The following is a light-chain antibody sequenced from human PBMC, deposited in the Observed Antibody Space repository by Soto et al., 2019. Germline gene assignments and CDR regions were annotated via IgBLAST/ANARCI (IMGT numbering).Light chain of an antibody. V-gene: IGKV1-33*01. CDR2: DAS. J-gene: IGKJ2*01. Sequence: DIQMTQSPSSLSASVGDRVTITCQASQDISNYLNWYQQKPGKAPKVLIYDASNLGTGVPSRFSGSGSGTDFTFSISSLQPEDVATYYCQQYDGYSYTFGQGTKVDIK. CDR1: QDISNY. CDR3: QQYDGYSYT.